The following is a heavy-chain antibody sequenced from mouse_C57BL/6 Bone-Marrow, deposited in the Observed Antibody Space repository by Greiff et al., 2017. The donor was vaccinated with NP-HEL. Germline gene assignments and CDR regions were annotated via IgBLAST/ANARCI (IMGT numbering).Heavy chain of an antibody. Sequence: EVQLQQSGPELVKPGASVKISCKASGYTFTDYYMNWVKQSHGKSLEWIGDINPNNGGTSYNQKFKGKATLTVDKSSSTAYMELRSLTSEDSAVYYCATYGSSIAYWGQGTLVTVSA. V-gene: IGHV1-26*01. CDR2: INPNNGGT. CDR1: GYTFTDYY. D-gene: IGHD1-1*01. CDR3: ATYGSSIAY. J-gene: IGHJ3*01.